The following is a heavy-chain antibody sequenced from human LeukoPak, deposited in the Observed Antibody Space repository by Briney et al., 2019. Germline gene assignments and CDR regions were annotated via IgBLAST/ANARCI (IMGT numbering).Heavy chain of an antibody. Sequence: SETLSLTCTVSGGSISNYYWSWIRQSPVKGLEWIGFIYYSGSTNYNPSLKSRVTISVDTSKNQFSLKLSSVTAADTAVYYCARARRWNAAVEGWWFDPWGQGTLVTVSS. CDR3: ARARRWNAAVEGWWFDP. CDR2: IYYSGST. D-gene: IGHD1-1*01. V-gene: IGHV4-59*01. CDR1: GGSISNYY. J-gene: IGHJ5*02.